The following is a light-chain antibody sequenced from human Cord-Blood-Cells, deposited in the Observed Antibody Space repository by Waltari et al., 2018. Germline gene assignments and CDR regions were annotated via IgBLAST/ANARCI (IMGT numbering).Light chain of an antibody. CDR2: AAS. Sequence: DTQMTQPQYSLSASAVNRVTITCRASQCISSYLNWYQQKPGKAPKLLIYAASSLQSGVPSRFSGSGSVTDFTLTISSLQPEDFSTYYCQQSYSTPLTFGGGTKVEIK. J-gene: IGKJ4*01. CDR3: QQSYSTPLT. V-gene: IGKV1-39*01. CDR1: QCISSY.